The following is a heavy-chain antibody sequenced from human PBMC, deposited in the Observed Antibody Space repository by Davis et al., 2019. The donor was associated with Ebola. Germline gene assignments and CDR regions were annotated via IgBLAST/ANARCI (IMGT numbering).Heavy chain of an antibody. CDR3: ARRVGASSGFDY. V-gene: IGHV1-8*01. D-gene: IGHD1-26*01. Sequence: AASVKVSCKASGYTFTSYDINWVRQAPGQGLEWMGWMNPNSGNTGYAQKFQGRITMTRNISISTAYMELSSLRSEDTAVYYCARRVGASSGFDYWGQGSLVTVSS. J-gene: IGHJ4*02. CDR1: GYTFTSYD. CDR2: MNPNSGNT.